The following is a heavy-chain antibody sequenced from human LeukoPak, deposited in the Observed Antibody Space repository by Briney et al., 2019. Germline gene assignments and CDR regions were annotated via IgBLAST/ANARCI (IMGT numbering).Heavy chain of an antibody. V-gene: IGHV3-30*04. Sequence: GGSLRLSCAASGFTFSSYAMHWVCQAPGKGLEWVAVISYDGSNKYYADSVKGRFTISRDNSKNTLYLQMNSLRAEDTAVYYCARGHTSTGDYPRWGQGTLVTVSS. CDR3: ARGHTSTGDYPR. D-gene: IGHD3-9*01. CDR2: ISYDGSNK. J-gene: IGHJ4*02. CDR1: GFTFSSYA.